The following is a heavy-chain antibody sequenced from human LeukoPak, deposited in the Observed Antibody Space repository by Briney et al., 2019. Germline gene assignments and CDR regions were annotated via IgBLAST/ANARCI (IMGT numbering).Heavy chain of an antibody. D-gene: IGHD2-15*01. CDR2: IYPGDSDT. CDR3: ARRSGCSGGSCYPLDY. V-gene: IGHV5-51*01. J-gene: IGHJ4*02. CDR1: GYSFTSYW. Sequence: GESLKISCKGSGYSFTSYWIGWVRQMPGKGLEWMGIIYPGDSDTRYSPSFQGQVTISADKSISTAYLQWSSLKASDTAMYYCARRSGCSGGSCYPLDYWGQGTLVTVSS.